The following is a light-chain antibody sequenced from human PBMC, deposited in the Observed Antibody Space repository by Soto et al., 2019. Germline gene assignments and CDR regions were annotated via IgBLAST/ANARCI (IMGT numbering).Light chain of an antibody. J-gene: IGKJ2*01. CDR2: GAS. CDR1: QSVSSSY. CDR3: LQYGSSPPPYT. V-gene: IGKV3-20*01. Sequence: EIVLTQSPGTLSLSPGERATLSCRASQSVSSSYLAWYQQKPGQAPRLLIYGASSRATGIPDRFSGSGSGTDFTLTISRLGPEDFAVYYCLQYGSSPPPYTFGQGTKLEIK.